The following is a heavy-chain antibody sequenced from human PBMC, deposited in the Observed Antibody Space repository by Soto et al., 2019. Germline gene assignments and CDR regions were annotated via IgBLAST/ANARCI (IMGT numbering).Heavy chain of an antibody. CDR2: ISATGGGT. J-gene: IGHJ4*02. D-gene: IGHD3-16*01. Sequence: GGSLRLSCAASGFNFSNYAMSWVRQAPGKGLEWVSLISATGGGTYYADSVKGRSTISRDNSHNTLYLQVHSLTAEDTAVYYCAKDRRAGGNSAFYFDFWGQGAQVTVSS. V-gene: IGHV3-23*01. CDR3: AKDRRAGGNSAFYFDF. CDR1: GFNFSNYA.